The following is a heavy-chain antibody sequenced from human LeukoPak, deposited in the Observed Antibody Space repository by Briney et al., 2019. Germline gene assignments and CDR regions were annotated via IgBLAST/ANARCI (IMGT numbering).Heavy chain of an antibody. V-gene: IGHV3-23*01. D-gene: IGHD5-24*01. Sequence: PGGSLRLSCAASEFTFSSYAMSWVRQAPGKGLEWVSVVSSGASSTYYADSVKGRFTISRDNSKNTLYLQMNSLRAEDTAVYYCARKGSRAGSGPLPTTVGAGDAFDIWGQGTMVTVSS. CDR3: ARKGSRAGSGPLPTTVGAGDAFDI. CDR2: VSSGASST. CDR1: EFTFSSYA. J-gene: IGHJ3*02.